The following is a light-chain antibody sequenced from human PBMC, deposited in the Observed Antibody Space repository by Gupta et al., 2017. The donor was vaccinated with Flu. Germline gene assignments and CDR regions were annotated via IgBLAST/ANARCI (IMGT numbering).Light chain of an antibody. Sequence: SSDVGGYNFVSWYQQHSGKAPKLMIYDLNRRPSGVPVRFSGSRSGNTASLSVSGLQAEDEADYYCSSYAGTNNLVFGGGTRLTVL. J-gene: IGLJ2*01. CDR2: DLN. CDR1: SSDVGGYNF. CDR3: SSYAGTNNLV. V-gene: IGLV2-8*01.